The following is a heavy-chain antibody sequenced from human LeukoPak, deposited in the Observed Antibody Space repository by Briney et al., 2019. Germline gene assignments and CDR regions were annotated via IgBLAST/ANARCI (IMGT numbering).Heavy chain of an antibody. J-gene: IGHJ5*01. D-gene: IGHD3-3*01. Sequence: PGGSLRLSCAASGFTFSNYWIHWVRQVPGKGLVWVSRINPAGNYRNYADSVEGRFTISRDNARNTVYLQMNSLRAEDTALFYCVRDWYHYDFDSWGQGTLVIVSS. V-gene: IGHV3-74*01. CDR2: INPAGNYR. CDR3: VRDWYHYDFDS. CDR1: GFTFSNYW.